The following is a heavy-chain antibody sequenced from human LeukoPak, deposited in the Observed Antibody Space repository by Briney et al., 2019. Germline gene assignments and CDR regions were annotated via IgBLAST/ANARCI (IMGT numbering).Heavy chain of an antibody. V-gene: IGHV1-2*02. D-gene: IGHD3-22*01. CDR3: ARDLDYYDSSGYQFDY. J-gene: IGHJ4*02. Sequence: ASVKVSCKASGYTFTGYYMHWVRQAPGQGLEWMGWINPNSGGTNYAQKFQGRVTMTRDTSISTAYMELSRLRSDDTAVYYCARDLDYYDSSGYQFDYWGQGTLVTVSS. CDR2: INPNSGGT. CDR1: GYTFTGYY.